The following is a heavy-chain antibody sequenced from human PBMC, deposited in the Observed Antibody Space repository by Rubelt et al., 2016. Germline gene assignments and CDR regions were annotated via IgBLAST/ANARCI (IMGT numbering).Heavy chain of an antibody. J-gene: IGHJ3*02. D-gene: IGHD2-2*01. V-gene: IGHV3-30*03. Sequence: RLSCAASGFTFSSYGMHWVRQAPGKGLEWVAVISYDGSNKYYADSVKGRFTISRDNSKNTLYLQMNSLRAEDTAVYYCATSKKYQLLLYSAFDIWGQGTMVTVSS. CDR3: ATSKKYQLLLYSAFDI. CDR1: GFTFSSYG. CDR2: ISYDGSNK.